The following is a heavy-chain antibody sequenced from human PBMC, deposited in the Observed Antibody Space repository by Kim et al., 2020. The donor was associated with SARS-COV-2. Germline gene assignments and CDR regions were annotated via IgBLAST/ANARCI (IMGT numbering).Heavy chain of an antibody. CDR1: GGTFSSYA. CDR2: IIPIFGTA. V-gene: IGHV1-69*13. D-gene: IGHD5-12*01. CDR3: ARDSGDGYNRDEYYYYYYGMDV. Sequence: SVKVSCKASGGTFSSYAISWVPQAPGQGLEWMGGIIPIFGTANYAQKFQGRVTITADESTSTAYMELSSLRSEDTAVYYCARDSGDGYNRDEYYYYYYGMDVWGQGTTVTVSS. J-gene: IGHJ6*02.